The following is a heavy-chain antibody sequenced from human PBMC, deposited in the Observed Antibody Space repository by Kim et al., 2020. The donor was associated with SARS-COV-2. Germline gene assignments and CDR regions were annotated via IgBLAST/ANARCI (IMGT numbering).Heavy chain of an antibody. V-gene: IGHV3-30*18. CDR3: AKDDWGPTSLGGMDV. Sequence: GGSLRLSCAASGFTFNTYGMHWVRQAPGKGLEWLATISYDESKQDYADSVKGRFTISRDNSKNTLYLQMNSLRPEDTAVYYCAKDDWGPTSLGGMDVWGQGTSVTVSS. J-gene: IGHJ6*02. CDR2: ISYDESKQ. D-gene: IGHD2-2*01. CDR1: GFTFNTYG.